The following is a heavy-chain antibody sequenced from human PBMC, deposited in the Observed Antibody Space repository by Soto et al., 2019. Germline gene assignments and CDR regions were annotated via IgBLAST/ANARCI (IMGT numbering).Heavy chain of an antibody. CDR1: VGSISSSSYY. CDR2: IYHSGST. J-gene: IGHJ4*02. CDR3: ARTGPVPFDD. D-gene: IGHD1-1*01. Sequence: LSLTCAVSVGSISSSSYYWGWTRQPPGKGLEWIGSIYHSGSTYYNPSLKSRVTTSVDTSKNQFSLKRSSVTAADTAVYYCARTGPVPFDDWGQGTLVTVSS. V-gene: IGHV4-39*07.